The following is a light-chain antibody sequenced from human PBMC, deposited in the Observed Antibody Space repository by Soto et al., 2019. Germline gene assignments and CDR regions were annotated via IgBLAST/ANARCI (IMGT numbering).Light chain of an antibody. Sequence: DIQMTQSPSSVSASVGDRVTITCGASQGIRSWLAWYQQKPGKAPKLLIYKASSLESGVPSRFSGSGSGTEFTLTISSLQPDDFATYYCQQYNSYPWTFGQGTKVDIK. J-gene: IGKJ1*01. CDR1: QGIRSW. CDR3: QQYNSYPWT. CDR2: KAS. V-gene: IGKV1-5*03.